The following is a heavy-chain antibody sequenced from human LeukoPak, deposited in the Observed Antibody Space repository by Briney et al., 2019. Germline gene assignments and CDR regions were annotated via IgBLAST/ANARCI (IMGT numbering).Heavy chain of an antibody. CDR1: GGSISSYY. CDR2: IYYSGST. D-gene: IGHD6-19*01. Sequence: SETLSLTCTVSGGSISSYYWSWIRQPPGKGLEWIGYIYYSGSTNYNPSLNSRVTISVDTSKNQFSLKLSSVTAADTAVYYCGRRKEGGGWLFDYWGQGTLVTVSS. J-gene: IGHJ4*02. CDR3: GRRKEGGGWLFDY. V-gene: IGHV4-59*08.